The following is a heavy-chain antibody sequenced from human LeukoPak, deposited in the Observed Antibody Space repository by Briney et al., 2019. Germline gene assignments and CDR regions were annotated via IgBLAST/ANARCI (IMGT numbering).Heavy chain of an antibody. CDR2: MNPNSGNT. D-gene: IGHD6-25*01. J-gene: IGHJ5*02. CDR1: GYTFTSYD. Sequence: ASVKVSCKASGYTFTSYDISWVRQATGQGLEWMGWMNPNSGNTGYAQKFQGRVTITRNTSISTAYMELSSLRSEDTAVYYCAREAADGWFDPWGQGTLVTVSS. CDR3: AREAADGWFDP. V-gene: IGHV1-8*03.